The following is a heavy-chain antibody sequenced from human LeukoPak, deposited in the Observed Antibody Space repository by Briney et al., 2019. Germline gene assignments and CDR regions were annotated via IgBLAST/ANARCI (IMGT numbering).Heavy chain of an antibody. J-gene: IGHJ5*02. CDR1: GGSISSYY. CDR2: IYYSGST. CDR3: ARVPRRISVAGYGAGLANWFDP. D-gene: IGHD6-19*01. Sequence: PSETLSLTCTVSGGSISSYYWSWIRQPPGKGLEWIGYIYYSGSTNYNPSLKSRVTISVDTSKNQFSLKLSAVTAADTAVYYCARVPRRISVAGYGAGLANWFDPWGQGTLVTVSS. V-gene: IGHV4-59*01.